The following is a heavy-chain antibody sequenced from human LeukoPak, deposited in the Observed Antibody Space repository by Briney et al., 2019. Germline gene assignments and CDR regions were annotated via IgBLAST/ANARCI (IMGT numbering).Heavy chain of an antibody. CDR2: ISWNSGSI. J-gene: IGHJ4*02. CDR3: AKGSLGIAAAAQDY. CDR1: GFTFDDYA. D-gene: IGHD6-13*01. Sequence: QPGGSLRLSCAASGFTFDDYAMHWVRQAPGKGLEWVSGISWNSGSIGYADSVKGRFTISRDNAKNSLYLQMNSLRAEDTALYYCAKGSLGIAAAAQDYWGQGTLVTVSS. V-gene: IGHV3-9*01.